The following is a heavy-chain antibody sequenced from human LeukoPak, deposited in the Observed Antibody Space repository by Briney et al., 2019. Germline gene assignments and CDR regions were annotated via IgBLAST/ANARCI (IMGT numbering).Heavy chain of an antibody. D-gene: IGHD3-16*01. V-gene: IGHV3-33*01. CDR1: GLTFSSYC. CDR3: ARRGGGTHCFYI. Sequence: GGSLRLFCAASGLTFSSYCMQWVRQAPGKGLEWVAVIWSEGSNKYYGDSVKGRLTISRDNSKNMLYLEMNSLSVADTVVYYCARRGGGTHCFYIWGEGTMVTVSS. CDR2: IWSEGSNK. J-gene: IGHJ3*02.